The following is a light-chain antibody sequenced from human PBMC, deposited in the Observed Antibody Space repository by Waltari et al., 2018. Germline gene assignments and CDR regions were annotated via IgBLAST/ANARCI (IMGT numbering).Light chain of an antibody. CDR3: SSYTSSSTLVV. CDR2: EVS. V-gene: IGLV2-14*01. Sequence: QSALTQPASVSGSPGQSITISCTGTSSDVGGYNYVSWYQQHPGKAPKLMIYEVSNRPSGVSNRFSGSTSGNTASLTSSGLQAEDEADYYCSSYTSSSTLVVFGGVTKLTVL. J-gene: IGLJ2*01. CDR1: SSDVGGYNY.